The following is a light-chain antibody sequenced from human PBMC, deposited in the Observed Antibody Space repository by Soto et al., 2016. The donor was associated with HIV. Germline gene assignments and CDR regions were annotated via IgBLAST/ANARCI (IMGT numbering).Light chain of an antibody. CDR2: KDS. CDR3: QSADSSGIXEV. V-gene: IGLV3-25*03. J-gene: IGLJ3*02. CDR1: ALPKQY. Sequence: SYELTQPPSVSVSPGQTARITCSGDALPKQYAYWYQQKPGQAPVLVIYKDSERPSGIPERFSGSSSGTTLTLTISGVQAEDEADYYCQSADSSGIXEVFGGGTKLTVL.